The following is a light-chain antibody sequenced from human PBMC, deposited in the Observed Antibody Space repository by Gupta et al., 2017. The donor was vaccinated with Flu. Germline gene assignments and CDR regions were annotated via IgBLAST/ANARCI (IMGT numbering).Light chain of an antibody. CDR2: RNN. J-gene: IGLJ7*01. Sequence: QSVVTQAPSASGTPGQRVTIPCSGTYSNIGSNHVYWYQQLPGTAPKLLIYRNNQRPSGVPDRFSVSKSGASASLAIDGLRPEDEADYYCAAWDDSLSGPVFGGGTKLTVL. CDR1: YSNIGSNH. V-gene: IGLV1-47*01. CDR3: AAWDDSLSGPV.